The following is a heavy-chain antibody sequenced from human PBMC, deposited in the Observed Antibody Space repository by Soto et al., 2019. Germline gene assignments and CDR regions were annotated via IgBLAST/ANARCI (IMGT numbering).Heavy chain of an antibody. Sequence: GASVKVSCKASGGTFSSYAISWVRQAPGQGLEWIGGIIPVLATTTYAQKFQGRVSIIADESTNTVYMELSSLRSEDTAVYYCACNWGNSLKNWLGPCGQVTLVTASS. CDR3: ACNWGNSLKNWLGP. CDR2: IIPVLATT. J-gene: IGHJ5*02. D-gene: IGHD7-27*01. V-gene: IGHV1-69*13. CDR1: GGTFSSYA.